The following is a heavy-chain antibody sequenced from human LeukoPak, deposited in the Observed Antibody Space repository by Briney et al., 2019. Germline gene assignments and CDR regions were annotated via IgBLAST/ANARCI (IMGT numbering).Heavy chain of an antibody. V-gene: IGHV3-7*01. CDR2: IKQEGSEK. CDR3: ARENIVATILYGDDYYFDY. D-gene: IGHD5-12*01. CDR1: GFTFSRYW. Sequence: PGXSLRLSCAASGFTFSRYWMSWVRQAPGKGVEWVANIKQEGSEKYYVDSVKGRFNISRDNEKNSLYMQMNSLRAEDTAVYYCARENIVATILYGDDYYFDYWGQGTLVTVSS. J-gene: IGHJ4*02.